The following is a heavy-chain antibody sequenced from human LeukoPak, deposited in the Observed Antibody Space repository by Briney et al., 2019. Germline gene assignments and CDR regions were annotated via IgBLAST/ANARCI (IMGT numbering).Heavy chain of an antibody. CDR3: AKDSGSSKSYSFED. D-gene: IGHD6-13*01. J-gene: IGHJ3*01. Sequence: GGSLRLSCRASGFAFADYAMHWVRQAPGKGLEWVSPIFGDGVGTYYADSVKGRFTISRDNYKNSLHLLMNSLRTEDTALYYCAKDSGSSKSYSFEDWGQGTMVTVST. V-gene: IGHV3-43*02. CDR2: IFGDGVGT. CDR1: GFAFADYA.